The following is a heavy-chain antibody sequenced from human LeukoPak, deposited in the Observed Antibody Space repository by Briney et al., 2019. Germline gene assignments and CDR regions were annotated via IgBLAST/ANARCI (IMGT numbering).Heavy chain of an antibody. CDR3: ARDGGVTTRDAFDI. CDR1: GFTFSDYY. V-gene: IGHV3-11*04. J-gene: IGHJ3*02. D-gene: IGHD4-17*01. Sequence: RGGSLRLSCAASGFTFSDYYMSWVRHAPGKGLEWISYIRGSGGSINYADSVKGRFTISRDNAKNSLYLQMTSLRVEGTAVYYCARDGGVTTRDAFDIWGQGTMVTVSS. CDR2: IRGSGGSI.